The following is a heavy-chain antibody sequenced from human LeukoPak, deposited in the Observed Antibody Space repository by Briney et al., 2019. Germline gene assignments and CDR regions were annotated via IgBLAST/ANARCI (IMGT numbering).Heavy chain of an antibody. CDR2: INHSGST. CDR1: GGSFSGYY. CDR3: AREDRGYGTLICY. J-gene: IGHJ4*02. Sequence: PSQTLSLTCAVYGGSFSGYYWSWIRQPPGKGLEWIGEINHSGSTNYNPSLKSRVTISVDTSKNQFSLKLSSVSDEDTAVYYCAREDRGYGTLICYWGQGALVTVAS. D-gene: IGHD5-12*01. V-gene: IGHV4-34*01.